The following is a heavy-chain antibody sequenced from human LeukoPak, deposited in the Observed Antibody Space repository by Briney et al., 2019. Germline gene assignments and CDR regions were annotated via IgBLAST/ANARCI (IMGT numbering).Heavy chain of an antibody. Sequence: GGSLRLSCTASGFTFSSYSMTWVRQAPGKGLEWVSTIGADGVNTETADSVKGRFTISRDNSKNTLYLQMNSLRAEDTAVYYCARAWESIAGYYFDYWGQGTLVTVSS. CDR2: IGADGVNT. D-gene: IGHD1-26*01. CDR1: GFTFSSYS. J-gene: IGHJ4*02. CDR3: ARAWESIAGYYFDY. V-gene: IGHV3-23*01.